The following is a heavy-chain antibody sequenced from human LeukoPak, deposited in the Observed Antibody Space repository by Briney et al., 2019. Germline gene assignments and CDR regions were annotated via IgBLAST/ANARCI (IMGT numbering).Heavy chain of an antibody. V-gene: IGHV4-61*08. CDR1: GGSISSGGYY. CDR2: IYYSGST. CDR3: ARGVVVPAARGSPGFDP. Sequence: SETLSLTCTVSGGSISSGGYYWSWIRQHPGKGLEWIGYIYYSGSTNYNPSLKSRVTISVDTSKNQFSLKLSSVTAADTAVYYCARGVVVPAARGSPGFDPWGQGTLVTVSS. D-gene: IGHD2-2*01. J-gene: IGHJ5*02.